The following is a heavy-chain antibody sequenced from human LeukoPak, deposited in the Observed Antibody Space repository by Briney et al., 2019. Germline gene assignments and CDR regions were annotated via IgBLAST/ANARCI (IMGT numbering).Heavy chain of an antibody. V-gene: IGHV3-74*01. D-gene: IGHD3-10*01. CDR3: ARAVGYGAGSYGFDI. CDR1: GFTLSSKV. CDR2: IIRDGTGT. J-gene: IGHJ3*02. Sequence: PGGSLRLSCAASGFTLSSKVMHWDRQAPGTGLVWVSRIIRDGTGTDYADSVKGRFTISRDIATNTLYLQMNSLRAEDTAVYYCARAVGYGAGSYGFDIWGQGTTVTVSS.